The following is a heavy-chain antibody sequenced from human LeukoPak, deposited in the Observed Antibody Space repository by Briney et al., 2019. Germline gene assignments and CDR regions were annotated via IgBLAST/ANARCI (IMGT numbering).Heavy chain of an antibody. V-gene: IGHV3-48*03. CDR3: ARDMTTVTTPGSDYYYGMDV. J-gene: IGHJ6*02. Sequence: GGSLRLSCAASGFTFSSYEMNWVRQAPGKGLDWVSYISSSGSTIYYSDSVKGRFTITKDNAKNSLYLQMNSLRAEDTAVYYCARDMTTVTTPGSDYYYGMDVWGQGTTVTVSS. D-gene: IGHD4-17*01. CDR2: ISSSGSTI. CDR1: GFTFSSYE.